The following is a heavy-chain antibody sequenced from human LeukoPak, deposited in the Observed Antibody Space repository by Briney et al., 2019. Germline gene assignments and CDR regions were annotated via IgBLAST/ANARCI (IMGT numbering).Heavy chain of an antibody. J-gene: IGHJ4*02. CDR2: ISSSSSYI. D-gene: IGHD6-13*01. CDR1: GFTFSSYS. V-gene: IGHV3-21*01. Sequence: GGSLRLSCAASGFTFSSYSMNWVRHAPGKGLEWVSSISSSSSYIYYADSVKGRFTISRDNAKNSLYLQMNSLRAEDTAVYYCARDGIAAETRNDYWGQGTLVTVSS. CDR3: ARDGIAAETRNDY.